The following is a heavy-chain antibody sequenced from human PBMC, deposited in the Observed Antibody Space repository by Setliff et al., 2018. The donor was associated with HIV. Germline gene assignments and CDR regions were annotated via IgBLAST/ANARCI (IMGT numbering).Heavy chain of an antibody. V-gene: IGHV4-59*01. CDR2: IYYSGST. J-gene: IGHJ6*03. Sequence: TSETLSLTCTVSGGSISSYYWSWIRQPPGKGLEWIGYIYYSGSTNYNPSLKSRVTISVDTSKNQFSLKLSSVTAADTAVYYCARGSSWQYYYYYYMDVWDKGTTVTVSS. D-gene: IGHD6-13*01. CDR1: GGSISSYY. CDR3: ARGSSWQYYYYYYMDV.